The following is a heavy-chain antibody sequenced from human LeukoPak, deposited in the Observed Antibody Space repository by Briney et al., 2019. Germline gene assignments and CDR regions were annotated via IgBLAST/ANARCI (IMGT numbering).Heavy chain of an antibody. CDR3: ASEYCSSTSCYQGGFDP. J-gene: IGHJ5*02. CDR2: IYTSGST. Sequence: PSETLSLTCSVSGGPIRSSHSFWGWIRQPLGKGLEWIGRIYTSGSTNYNPSLKSRVTISVDTSKNQFSLKLSSVTAADTAVYYCASEYCSSTSCYQGGFDPWGQGTLVTVSS. V-gene: IGHV4-61*02. CDR1: GGPIRSSHSF. D-gene: IGHD2-2*01.